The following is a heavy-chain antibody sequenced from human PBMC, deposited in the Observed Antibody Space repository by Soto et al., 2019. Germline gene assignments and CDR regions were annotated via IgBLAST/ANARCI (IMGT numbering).Heavy chain of an antibody. CDR1: GYTFTSYG. D-gene: IGHD5-12*01. CDR2: ISASNGNT. CDR3: ARGGFDSGYGV. V-gene: IGHV1-18*01. J-gene: IGHJ4*02. Sequence: ASVKVSCKASGYTFTSYGVSWVRQAPGQGLEWMGWISASNGNTNYAQKIQGRVTMTTDTPTSTAYMELMSLRSDDTAVYYCARGGFDSGYGVWGQGTLVTVSS.